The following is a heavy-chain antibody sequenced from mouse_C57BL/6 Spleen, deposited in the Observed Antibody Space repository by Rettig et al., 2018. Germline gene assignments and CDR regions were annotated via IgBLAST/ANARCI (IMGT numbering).Heavy chain of an antibody. V-gene: IGHV1-26*01. CDR2: INPNNGGS. Sequence: KASGYTFTDYYMNWVKQSHGKSLEWIGDINPNNGGSSYNQKFKGKATLTVDKSSSTAYMELRSLTSEDSAVYYCARGGNWDGFAYWGQGTLVTVSA. J-gene: IGHJ3*01. D-gene: IGHD4-1*01. CDR1: GYTFTDYY. CDR3: ARGGNWDGFAY.